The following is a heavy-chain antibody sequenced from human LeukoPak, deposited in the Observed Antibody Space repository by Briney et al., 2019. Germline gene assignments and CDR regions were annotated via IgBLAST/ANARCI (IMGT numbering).Heavy chain of an antibody. CDR2: IYYSGIT. V-gene: IGHV4-30-4*01. Sequence: PSQTLSLPCTVSGGSFSRGDYYWRWIRQPPGKGLEWIGYIYYSGITNDHPSLKIRVPISVDTSKNQFSLKLSSVTAADTAVYYCARLGYCGGDCYWDPAWYNWFDPWGQGTLVTVSS. D-gene: IGHD2-21*02. CDR3: ARLGYCGGDCYWDPAWYNWFDP. J-gene: IGHJ5*02. CDR1: GGSFSRGDYY.